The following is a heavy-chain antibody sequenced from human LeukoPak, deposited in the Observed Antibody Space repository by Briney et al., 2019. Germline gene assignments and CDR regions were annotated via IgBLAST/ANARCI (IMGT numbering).Heavy chain of an antibody. CDR2: IIPILGIA. D-gene: IGHD4-17*01. CDR3: ARDRSTTVTNHGDDY. Sequence: ASVKVSCKASGGTFSSYAISWVRQAPGQGLEWMGRIIPILGIANYAQKFQGRVTITADKSTSTAYMELSSLRSEDTAVYYCARDRSTTVTNHGDDYWGQGTLVTASS. J-gene: IGHJ4*02. V-gene: IGHV1-69*04. CDR1: GGTFSSYA.